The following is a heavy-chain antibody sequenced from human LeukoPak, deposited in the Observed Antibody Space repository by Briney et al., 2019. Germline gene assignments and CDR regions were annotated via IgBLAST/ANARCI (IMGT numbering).Heavy chain of an antibody. CDR1: GGSISIYY. D-gene: IGHD3-16*02. Sequence: SETLSLTCTVSGGSISIYYWSWIRQPPGKGLEWIGYVYNSENTNYNPSLKSRATISADTSKNQFSLKLNSVTAADTAVYYCARVLGSMVTFGGVIPSSFDYWGQGTLVTVSS. CDR2: VYNSENT. J-gene: IGHJ4*02. V-gene: IGHV4-59*01. CDR3: ARVLGSMVTFGGVIPSSFDY.